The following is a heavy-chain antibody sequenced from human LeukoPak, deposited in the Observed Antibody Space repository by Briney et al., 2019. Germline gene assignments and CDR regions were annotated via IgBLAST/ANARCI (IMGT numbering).Heavy chain of an antibody. CDR1: GFTFSSYA. Sequence: GGSLRLSCAGSGFTFSSYAMSWGRQAPGQGLEWVSVISDSGDYTSYADSVRGRFTISRDNSRSTRHLQMISLSSEDTAVYYCANNTSIGKYFTNGFGSPFDYWGQGSLVTVSS. D-gene: IGHD2-8*01. CDR2: ISDSGDYT. J-gene: IGHJ4*02. CDR3: ANNTSIGKYFTNGFGSPFDY. V-gene: IGHV3-23*01.